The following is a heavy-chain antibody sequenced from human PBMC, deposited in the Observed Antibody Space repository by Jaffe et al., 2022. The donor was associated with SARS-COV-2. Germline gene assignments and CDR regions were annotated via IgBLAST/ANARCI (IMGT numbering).Heavy chain of an antibody. V-gene: IGHV4-39*01. Sequence: QLQLQESGPGLVKPSETLSLTCTVSGGSISSNNYYWGWIRQPPGKGLEWIGNIYYSGSPYSNPSLKSRLTISVDTSKNQFSLKLSSVTAADTAVYYCARNARHYYDNSGSMDVWGQGTTVTVSS. CDR2: IYYSGSP. CDR3: ARNARHYYDNSGSMDV. J-gene: IGHJ6*02. CDR1: GGSISSNNYY. D-gene: IGHD3-22*01.